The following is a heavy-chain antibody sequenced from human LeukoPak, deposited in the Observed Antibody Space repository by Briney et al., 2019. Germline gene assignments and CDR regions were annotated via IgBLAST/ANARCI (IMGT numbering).Heavy chain of an antibody. V-gene: IGHV4-38-2*02. CDR2: IYHSGST. CDR3: ARAAAWGYSFGWIDY. Sequence: SETLSLTCTVSGYSMSRGYFWGWIRQPPGKGLEWIGSIYHSGSTYYNPSLKSRVTISVDTSKNQFSLKLSSVTAADTAVYYCARAAAWGYSFGWIDYWGQGTLVTVSS. D-gene: IGHD5-18*01. J-gene: IGHJ4*02. CDR1: GYSMSRGYF.